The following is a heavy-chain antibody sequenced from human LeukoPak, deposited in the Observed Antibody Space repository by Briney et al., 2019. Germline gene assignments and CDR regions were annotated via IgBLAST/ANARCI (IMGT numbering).Heavy chain of an antibody. D-gene: IGHD2-15*01. CDR1: GFTFSNAW. V-gene: IGHV3-15*01. CDR3: TTCGGSIGRY. J-gene: IGHJ4*02. Sequence: GGVLRLSCAASGFTFSNAWMAWVRQAPGNGLVFVGRFRNKSDRETADPADPLNGRFTISRDDSPTTLYLQIISLETEDTDVYSRTTCGGSIGRYWGQGTLVTVSS. CDR2: FRNKSDRETA.